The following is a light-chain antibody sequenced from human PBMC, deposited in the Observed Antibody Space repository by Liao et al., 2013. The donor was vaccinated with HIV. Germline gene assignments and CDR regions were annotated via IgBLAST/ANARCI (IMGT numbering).Light chain of an antibody. CDR3: QAWVSNTVYV. J-gene: IGLJ1*01. CDR2: KDS. V-gene: IGLV3-27*01. CDR1: LLTKKY. Sequence: SYELTQPSSVSVSPGQTVRITCSGDLLTKKYGRWFQQKPGQAPVVVIYKDSERASGIPERFSGSNSGTTVTLTISGAQVEDEAVYYCQAWVSNTVYVFGTGTKVTVL.